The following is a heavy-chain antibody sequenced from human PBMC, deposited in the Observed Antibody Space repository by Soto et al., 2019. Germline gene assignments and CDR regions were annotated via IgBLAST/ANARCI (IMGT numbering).Heavy chain of an antibody. CDR1: GFTFSSYA. D-gene: IGHD6-13*01. J-gene: IGHJ6*02. Sequence: SLRLSCAASGFTFSSYAMHWVRQAPGKGLEWVAVISYDGSNKYYADSVKGRFTISRDNSKNTLYLQMNSLRAEDTAVYYCTRSSAAGRSYYYYGMDVWGQGTTVTVSS. CDR3: TRSSAAGRSYYYYGMDV. V-gene: IGHV3-30-3*01. CDR2: ISYDGSNK.